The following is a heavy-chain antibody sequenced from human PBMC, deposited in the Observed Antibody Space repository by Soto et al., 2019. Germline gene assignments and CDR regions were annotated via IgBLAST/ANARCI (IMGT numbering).Heavy chain of an antibody. CDR3: ARQDGDYVIDD. Sequence: SETLSLTCAVSGYSISSGYYWGWIRQPPGKGLEWIGSIYHSGSTYYNPSLKSRVTISVDTSKNQFSLKLSSVTAADTAVYYCARQDGDYVIDDWGQGTLVTVSS. J-gene: IGHJ4*02. CDR1: GYSISSGYY. D-gene: IGHD4-17*01. CDR2: IYHSGST. V-gene: IGHV4-38-2*01.